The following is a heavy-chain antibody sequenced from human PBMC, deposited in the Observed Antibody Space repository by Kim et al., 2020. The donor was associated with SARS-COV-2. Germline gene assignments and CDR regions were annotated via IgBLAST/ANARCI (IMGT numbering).Heavy chain of an antibody. V-gene: IGHV4-39*01. J-gene: IGHJ5*02. Sequence: SETLSLTCTVSGCSISSSSYYWGWIRQPPGKGLEWIGSINYSGSTYYNPSLKRRVTTSVDTSKNQFLLKLSFVTAEDTAVYYCARGQSWQYIVENWFDPWGQGTLVTVSS. D-gene: IGHD2-15*01. CDR3: ARGQSWQYIVENWFDP. CDR2: INYSGST. CDR1: GCSISSSSYY.